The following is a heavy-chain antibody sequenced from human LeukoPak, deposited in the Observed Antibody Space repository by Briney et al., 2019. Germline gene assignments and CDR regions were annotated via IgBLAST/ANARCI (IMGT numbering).Heavy chain of an antibody. D-gene: IGHD6-13*01. CDR2: IYYSGST. J-gene: IGHJ5*02. V-gene: IGHV4-59*01. CDR1: GGSISSSY. Sequence: PSETLSLTCTVSGGSISSSYWSWIRQPPGKGLEWIGYIYYSGSTNYNPSLKSRVTISVDTSKNHFSLKLNSVTAADTAVYYCARGIAAYAPWGQGTLVTVSS. CDR3: ARGIAAYAP.